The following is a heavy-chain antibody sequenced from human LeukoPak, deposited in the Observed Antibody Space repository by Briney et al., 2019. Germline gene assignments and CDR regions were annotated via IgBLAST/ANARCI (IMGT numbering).Heavy chain of an antibody. Sequence: PSETLSLTCIVSGGSVSSYYWSWIRQPPGKGLEWIGYSHYSGNTNYNPSLKSRVTISLDTSKNQFSLKLSSVTAADTAVYYCGGGYRYAYGPYWGQGTLVTVSS. CDR1: GGSVSSYY. CDR3: GGGYRYAYGPY. J-gene: IGHJ4*02. CDR2: SHYSGNT. V-gene: IGHV4-59*02. D-gene: IGHD5-18*01.